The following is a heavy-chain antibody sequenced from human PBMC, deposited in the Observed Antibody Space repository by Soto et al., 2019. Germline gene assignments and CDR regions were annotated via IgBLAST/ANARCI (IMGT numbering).Heavy chain of an antibody. CDR1: GFSLSTSGMC. CDR3: SRIRREGALACFYF. D-gene: IGHD6-19*01. V-gene: IGHV2-70*01. Sequence: SGPTLVNPTQTLTLTCTFSGFSLSTSGMCVSWIRQPPGKALEWLALIDWDDDKYYSTSLKTRLTISKDTSKNQVVLTMTNMDPVDTATYYCSRIRREGALACFYFWGQGSLVTVSS. CDR2: IDWDDDK. J-gene: IGHJ4*02.